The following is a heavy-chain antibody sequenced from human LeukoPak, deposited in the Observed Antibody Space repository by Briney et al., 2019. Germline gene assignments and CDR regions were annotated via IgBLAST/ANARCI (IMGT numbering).Heavy chain of an antibody. CDR3: TRPYYYDSSGSPDY. CDR1: GYSISSGYY. J-gene: IGHJ4*02. CDR2: IYHSGST. D-gene: IGHD3-22*01. Sequence: SETLSLTCTVSGYSISSGYYWGWIRPPPGKGREWIGRIYHSGSTYYNPSLKSRVTISGDTSKNQFSLKLSSVTAADTAVYYCTRPYYYDSSGSPDYWGQGTLVTVSS. V-gene: IGHV4-38-2*02.